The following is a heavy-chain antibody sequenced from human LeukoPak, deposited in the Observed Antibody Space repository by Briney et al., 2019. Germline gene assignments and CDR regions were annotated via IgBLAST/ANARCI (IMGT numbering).Heavy chain of an antibody. D-gene: IGHD3-16*01. CDR3: ARGRYGWLPFDY. V-gene: IGHV4-34*01. Sequence: SETLSLTCAVYGGSFSGYYWSWIRQPPGKGLEWIGEINHSGSTNYNPSLKSRVTISVDTSKNQFTLKLSSVTAADTAVYYCARGRYGWLPFDYWGQGTLVTVFS. J-gene: IGHJ4*02. CDR2: INHSGST. CDR1: GGSFSGYY.